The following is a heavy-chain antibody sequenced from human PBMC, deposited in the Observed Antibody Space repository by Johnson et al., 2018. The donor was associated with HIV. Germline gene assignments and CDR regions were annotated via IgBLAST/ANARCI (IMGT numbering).Heavy chain of an antibody. CDR1: RFTFDYYG. Sequence: VQLVESGGGVVRPGGSLRLSCAASRFTFDYYGKGLESVAVISKDGDNEYYADSVKGRFTVSRDHSKNTLNLQMNSLRPEDTGVYYCTRDWGEDGYTWGLGFDIWGPGTVVTVSS. J-gene: IGHJ3*02. V-gene: IGHV3-30-3*01. CDR2: ISKDGDNE. D-gene: IGHD5-24*01. CDR3: TRDWGEDGYTWGLGFDI.